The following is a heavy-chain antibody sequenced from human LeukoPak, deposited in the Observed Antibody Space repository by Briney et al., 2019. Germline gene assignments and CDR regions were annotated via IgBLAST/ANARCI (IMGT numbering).Heavy chain of an antibody. Sequence: SETLSLTCAVYGVSFSGYYWSWIRQPPGKGLEWIGEINHSGSTNYNPSLKSRVTISVDTSKNQFSLKLSSVTAADTAVYYCARGDYGDPIDYWGQGTLVTVPS. J-gene: IGHJ4*02. V-gene: IGHV4-34*01. D-gene: IGHD4-17*01. CDR2: INHSGST. CDR3: ARGDYGDPIDY. CDR1: GVSFSGYY.